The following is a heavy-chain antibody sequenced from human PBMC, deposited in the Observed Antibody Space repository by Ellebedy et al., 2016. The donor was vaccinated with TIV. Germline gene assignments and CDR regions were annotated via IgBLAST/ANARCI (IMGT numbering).Heavy chain of an antibody. J-gene: IGHJ4*02. CDR1: GGSFSGYY. D-gene: IGHD6-19*01. V-gene: IGHV4-34*01. Sequence: SETLSLXXAVYGGSFSGYYWSWIRQPPGKGLEWIGEINHSGSTNYNPSLKSRVTISVDTSKNQFSLKLSSVTAADTAVYYCARGVGSSGWYLDYWGQGTLVTVSS. CDR2: INHSGST. CDR3: ARGVGSSGWYLDY.